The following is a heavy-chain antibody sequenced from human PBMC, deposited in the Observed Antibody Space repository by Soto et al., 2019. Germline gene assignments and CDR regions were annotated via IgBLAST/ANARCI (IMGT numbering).Heavy chain of an antibody. J-gene: IGHJ4*02. CDR1: GYTFTSYG. Sequence: ASVKVSCKASGYTFTSYGISWVRQAPGQGLEWMGWISAYNGNTNYAQKLQGRVTMTTDTSTSTAYMELRSLRSDDTAVYYCARDRFWSCYYRESTPYDYWGQGTLVTVSS. CDR2: ISAYNGNT. D-gene: IGHD3-3*01. V-gene: IGHV1-18*01. CDR3: ARDRFWSCYYRESTPYDY.